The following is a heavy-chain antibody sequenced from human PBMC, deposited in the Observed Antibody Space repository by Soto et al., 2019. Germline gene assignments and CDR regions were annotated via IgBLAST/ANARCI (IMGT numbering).Heavy chain of an antibody. CDR3: ASSSGGRFYDY. CDR1: GGSISSGGYC. J-gene: IGHJ4*02. Sequence: SETLSLTCTVSGGSISSGGYCWSWIRQHPGKGLEWIGYIYYSGSTYYIPSLKSRVTISVDTSKNQFSLKLSSVTAADTAVYYCASSSGGRFYDYWGQGTLVTVSS. V-gene: IGHV4-31*03. CDR2: IYYSGST. D-gene: IGHD2-15*01.